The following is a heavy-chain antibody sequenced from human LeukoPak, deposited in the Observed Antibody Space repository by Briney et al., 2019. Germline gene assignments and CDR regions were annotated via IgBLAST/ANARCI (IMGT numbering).Heavy chain of an antibody. Sequence: GGSLRLSCAASGFTFSNYWTHWVRQAPGKGLVWVSRINTDGSNTGYADSVKGRFTISRDNAKNTLYLQMNSLRAEDTAVYYRAREDYSSGWSGKNDYWGQGTLVTVSS. CDR3: AREDYSSGWSGKNDY. CDR1: GFTFSNYW. D-gene: IGHD6-19*01. J-gene: IGHJ4*02. CDR2: INTDGSNT. V-gene: IGHV3-74*01.